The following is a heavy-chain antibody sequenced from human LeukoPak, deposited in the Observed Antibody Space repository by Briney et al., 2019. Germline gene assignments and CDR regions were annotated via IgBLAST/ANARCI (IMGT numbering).Heavy chain of an antibody. D-gene: IGHD6-6*01. CDR1: GGTFSSNA. J-gene: IGHJ6*03. Sequence: SVKVSCKASGGTFSSNAISWVRQAPGQGLEWMGGIIPIFGTANYAQKFQGRVTITADESTSTAYMELSSLRSEDTAVYYCARGRGMSIAAPDYYYMDVWGKGTTVTVSS. CDR3: ARGRGMSIAAPDYYYMDV. CDR2: IIPIFGTA. V-gene: IGHV1-69*13.